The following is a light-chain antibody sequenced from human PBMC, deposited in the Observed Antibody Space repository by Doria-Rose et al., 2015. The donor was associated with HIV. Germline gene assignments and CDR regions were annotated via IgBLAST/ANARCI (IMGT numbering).Light chain of an antibody. CDR1: QGIRKH. J-gene: IGKJ3*01. Sequence: DIRMTQSPPSLSASIGDRVTITCRASQGIRKHLAWYQQKPGKVPKLLIHAASTLHSGVPSRFSGSGSGTDFTLTISSLQPEDVAAYYCQKYNTAPFTFGPGTKVDI. V-gene: IGKV1-27*01. CDR2: AAS. CDR3: QKYNTAPFT.